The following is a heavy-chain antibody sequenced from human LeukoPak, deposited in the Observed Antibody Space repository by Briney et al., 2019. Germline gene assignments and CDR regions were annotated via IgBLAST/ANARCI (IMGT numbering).Heavy chain of an antibody. CDR1: GGSISSYY. CDR2: IYTSGST. D-gene: IGHD6-13*01. Sequence: SETLSLTCTVSGGSISSYYWSWIRQPAGKGLEWIGRIYTSGSTNYNPSLKSRVTMSVDTSKNQFSLKLSSVTAADTAVYYCARGVAAAGPPPVFDYWGQGTLVTVSS. J-gene: IGHJ4*02. V-gene: IGHV4-4*07. CDR3: ARGVAAAGPPPVFDY.